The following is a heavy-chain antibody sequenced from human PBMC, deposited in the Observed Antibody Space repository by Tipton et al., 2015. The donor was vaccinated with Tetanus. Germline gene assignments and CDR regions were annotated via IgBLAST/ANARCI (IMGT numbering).Heavy chain of an antibody. V-gene: IGHV4-34*01. CDR3: AKGRRGRFGELSRFDY. CDR2: INHSGST. CDR1: GGSFSGYY. J-gene: IGHJ4*02. D-gene: IGHD3-10*01. Sequence: TLSLTCAVYGGSFSGYYWSWIRQPPGKGLEWIGEINHSGSTNYNPSLKSRVTISVDTSKNQFSLKLSSVTAADTAVYYCAKGRRGRFGELSRFDYWGQGTLVTVSS.